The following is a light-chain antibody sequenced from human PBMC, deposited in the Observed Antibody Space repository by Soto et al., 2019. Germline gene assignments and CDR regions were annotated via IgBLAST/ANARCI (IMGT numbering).Light chain of an antibody. CDR2: EVS. V-gene: IGLV2-18*02. CDR3: RSITSSTTLV. J-gene: IGLJ2*01. CDR1: SSDVGTYNR. Sequence: QSALTQPPSVSGSPGQSVTISCTGTSSDVGTYNRVSWYQQPPGTAPKLMIYEVSNRPSGVPDRFSGSKSGNTASLTISGLQAEDEADYYCRSITSSTTLVFGGGTKLTVL.